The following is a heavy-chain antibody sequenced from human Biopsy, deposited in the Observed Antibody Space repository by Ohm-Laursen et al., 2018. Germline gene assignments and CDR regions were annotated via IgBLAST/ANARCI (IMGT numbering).Heavy chain of an antibody. CDR3: AKGQAPDGYNYAFDI. V-gene: IGHV3-9*01. CDR1: GFNFDDFA. Sequence: SLRLSCAASGFNFDDFAMHWVRQTPGKGLEWVSGISWHSGRIAYADSVKDRFTISKDNAKNSLYLQMNSLRAEDTALYYCAKGQAPDGYNYAFDIWGQGTMLTVSS. D-gene: IGHD5-24*01. CDR2: ISWHSGRI. J-gene: IGHJ3*02.